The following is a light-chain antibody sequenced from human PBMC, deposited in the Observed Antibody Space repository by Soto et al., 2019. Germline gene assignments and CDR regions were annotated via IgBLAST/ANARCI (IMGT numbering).Light chain of an antibody. V-gene: IGKV3-20*01. CDR3: QQYVSSPT. J-gene: IGKJ1*01. CDR1: QSVSSSY. Sequence: EIVLTQSPGTLSLSPGERATLSCRASQSVSSSYLAWYQQKPGQAPRLLIYDASNRATGIPDRFSGSGSGTDFTLTISRLEPEDFAVYYCQQYVSSPTFGQGTKVEIK. CDR2: DAS.